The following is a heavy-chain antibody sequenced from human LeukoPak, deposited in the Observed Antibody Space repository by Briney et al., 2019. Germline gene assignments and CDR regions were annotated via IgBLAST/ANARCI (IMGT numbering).Heavy chain of an antibody. CDR3: ARRLYSSSSWNYMDV. V-gene: IGHV3-48*01. CDR2: ISSSSSTI. D-gene: IGHD6-6*01. Sequence: QSGGSLRLSCAASGFTFSRYSMNWVRQAPGKGLEWVSYISSSSSTINYADSVKGRFTISRDNAKNSLYLQMNSLRAEDTAVYYCARRLYSSSSWNYMDVWGKGTTVTVSS. CDR1: GFTFSRYS. J-gene: IGHJ6*03.